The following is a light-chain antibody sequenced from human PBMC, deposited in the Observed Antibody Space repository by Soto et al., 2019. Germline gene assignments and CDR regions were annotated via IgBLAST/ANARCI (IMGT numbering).Light chain of an antibody. J-gene: IGKJ2*01. V-gene: IGKV3-15*01. Sequence: EIVMTQSPATLSVSPGERATLSCRASQSVSSNLAWYQQKPGQAPRLLIYAASTRATGIPARFSGSGSGTESTLTISSLQSEDSAVYYCQQYNNWPYTFGQGTKLEIE. CDR3: QQYNNWPYT. CDR2: AAS. CDR1: QSVSSN.